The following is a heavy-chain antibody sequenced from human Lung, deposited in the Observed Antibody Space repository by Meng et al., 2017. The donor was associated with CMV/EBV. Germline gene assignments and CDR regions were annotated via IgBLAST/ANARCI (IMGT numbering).Heavy chain of an antibody. CDR3: ARDDWGGTTRPDC. J-gene: IGHJ4*02. CDR1: GYTFTSYG. V-gene: IGHV1-18*01. D-gene: IGHD1-1*01. Sequence: SVXVSXXATGYTFTSYGISWVRQAPGQGLEWMGWISAYNGNTNYAQKLQGRVTMTTDTSTSTAYMELGSQRSDDTAGYYCARDDWGGTTRPDCWGQGPLVTVSS. CDR2: ISAYNGNT.